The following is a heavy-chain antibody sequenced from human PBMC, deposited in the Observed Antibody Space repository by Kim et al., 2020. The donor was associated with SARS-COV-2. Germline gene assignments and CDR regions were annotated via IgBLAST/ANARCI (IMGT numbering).Heavy chain of an antibody. CDR2: IYYSGST. Sequence: SETLSLTCTVSGGSISSYYWSWIRQPPGKGLELIGYIYYSGSTNYNPSLKSRVTISVDTSKNQFSLKLSSVTAADTAVYYCALGEEVAGVSDYYYGMDVWGQGTTVTVSS. CDR1: GGSISSYY. D-gene: IGHD6-19*01. CDR3: ALGEEVAGVSDYYYGMDV. J-gene: IGHJ6*02. V-gene: IGHV4-59*08.